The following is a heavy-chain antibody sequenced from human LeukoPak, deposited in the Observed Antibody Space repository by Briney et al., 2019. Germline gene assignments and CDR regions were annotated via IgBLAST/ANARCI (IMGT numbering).Heavy chain of an antibody. CDR2: ISSSGSTI. J-gene: IGHJ3*02. D-gene: IGHD2-15*01. CDR1: GFTFSSYE. Sequence: GGSLRLSCAASGFTFSSYEMNWVRQAPGKGLEWLSYISSSGSTIYYADSVKGRFTISRDNAKNSLYLQMNSLRAEDTAVYYCARDCGGGSCYGPYDAFDIWGQGTMVTVSS. V-gene: IGHV3-48*03. CDR3: ARDCGGGSCYGPYDAFDI.